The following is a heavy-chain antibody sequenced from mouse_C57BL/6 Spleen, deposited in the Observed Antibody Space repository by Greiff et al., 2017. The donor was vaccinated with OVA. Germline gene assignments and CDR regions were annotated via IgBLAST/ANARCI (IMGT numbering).Heavy chain of an antibody. CDR2: IDPSDSYT. Sequence: QVHVKQPGAELVMPGASVKLSCKASGYTFTSYWMHWVKQRPGQGLEWIGEIDPSDSYTNYNQKFKGKSTLTVDKSSSTAYMQLSSLTSEDSAVYYCARSGSTVVGNFDVWGTGTTVTVSS. D-gene: IGHD1-1*01. CDR1: GYTFTSYW. J-gene: IGHJ1*03. V-gene: IGHV1-69*01. CDR3: ARSGSTVVGNFDV.